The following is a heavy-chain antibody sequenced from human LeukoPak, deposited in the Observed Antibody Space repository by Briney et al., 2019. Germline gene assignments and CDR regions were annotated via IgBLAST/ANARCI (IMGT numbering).Heavy chain of an antibody. CDR2: IWYDGSNK. D-gene: IGHD6-13*01. CDR3: ARGRSSWIDY. J-gene: IGHJ4*02. CDR1: GFTFSSYG. V-gene: IGHV3-33*01. Sequence: PGGSLRLSCAASGFTFSSYGMHWVRQARGKGLEWVAVIWYDGSNKYYADSVKGRFTISRDNSKNTLYLQMNSLRAEDTAVYYCARGRSSWIDYWGQGTLVTVSS.